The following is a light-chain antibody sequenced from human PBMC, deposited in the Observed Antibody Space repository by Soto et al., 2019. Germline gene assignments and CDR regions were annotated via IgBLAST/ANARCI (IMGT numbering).Light chain of an antibody. Sequence: EIVLTQSPGTLSLSPGERATLSCRASQSFSGNYLAWYQQKPGQAPRLLIYGVSSRATGIPDRFSGSGSGTDFTLSISRLEPEDFAVYYGQQYGTSPPMYTFGQGTKLEIK. CDR3: QQYGTSPPMYT. V-gene: IGKV3-20*01. CDR1: QSFSGNY. CDR2: GVS. J-gene: IGKJ2*01.